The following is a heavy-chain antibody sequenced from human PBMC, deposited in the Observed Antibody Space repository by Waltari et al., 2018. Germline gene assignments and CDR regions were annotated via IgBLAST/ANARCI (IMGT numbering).Heavy chain of an antibody. V-gene: IGHV1-2*06. D-gene: IGHD3-10*01. Sequence: QVQLVQSGAEVKKPGASVKVSCKASGYTFTGYYMHWVRQAPGQGLEGMGRIKPNSCGTNDEKKVHGRVTMTRDTSISTDYMELRRLRSDDTAVYYCASFYYGSGSYYDYWGQGTLVTVSS. CDR3: ASFYYGSGSYYDY. CDR1: GYTFTGYY. J-gene: IGHJ4*02. CDR2: IKPNSCGT.